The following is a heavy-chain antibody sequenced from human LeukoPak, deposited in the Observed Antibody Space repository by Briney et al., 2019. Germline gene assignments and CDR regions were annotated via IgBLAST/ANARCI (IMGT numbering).Heavy chain of an antibody. V-gene: IGHV5-51*01. CDR2: IYPDDSET. CDR3: ARQAYGSHFDAFDI. J-gene: IGHJ3*02. D-gene: IGHD3-22*01. CDR1: GYSFTSYW. Sequence: GESLKISCKGSGYSFTSYWIGWVRQMPGKGLEWMGIIYPDDSETNYSPSFQGQVSMSVDKSITTTYLQWSSLKASDTAIYYCARQAYGSHFDAFDIWGQGTMVTVSS.